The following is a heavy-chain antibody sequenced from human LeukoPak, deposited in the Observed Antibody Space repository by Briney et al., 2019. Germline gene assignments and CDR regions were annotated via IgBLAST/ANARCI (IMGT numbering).Heavy chain of an antibody. CDR1: GFPFSSYG. V-gene: IGHV3-33*01. Sequence: GGSLRLPCVASGFPFSSYGMHWVRQAPGKGLEWVAVIWSVGGAEYYADSVKGRFTISRDNSKNMLFLQMNSLRAEDTAVYYCARARGYGNGALDAFDIWGQGTMVTVSS. D-gene: IGHD5-18*01. CDR2: IWSVGGAE. CDR3: ARARGYGNGALDAFDI. J-gene: IGHJ3*02.